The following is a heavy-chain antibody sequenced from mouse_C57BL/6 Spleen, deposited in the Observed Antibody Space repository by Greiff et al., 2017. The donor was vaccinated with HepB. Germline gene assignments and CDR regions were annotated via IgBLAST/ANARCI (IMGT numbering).Heavy chain of an antibody. J-gene: IGHJ4*01. CDR2: ISDGGSYT. CDR1: GFTFSSYA. D-gene: IGHD2-2*01. Sequence: EVQGVESGGGLVKPGGSLKLSCAASGFTFSSYAMSWVRQTPEKRLEWVATISDGGSYTYYPDNVKGRFTISRDNAKNNLYLQMSHLKSEDTAMYHCARGWLRRDYAMDYWGQGTSVTVSS. CDR3: ARGWLRRDYAMDY. V-gene: IGHV5-4*01.